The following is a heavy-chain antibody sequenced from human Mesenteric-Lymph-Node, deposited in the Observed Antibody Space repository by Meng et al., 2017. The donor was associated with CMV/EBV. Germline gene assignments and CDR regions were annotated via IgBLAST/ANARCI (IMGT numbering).Heavy chain of an antibody. CDR2: IYSGGNT. Sequence: GGSLRLSCAASGFTVSGNHMSWVRQAPGKGLEWVSVIYSGGNTYYADSVKGRFTISRDNSKNTLYLQMNSLRAEDTAVYYCAKSREGTTSCYEIWGQGTLVTVSS. CDR3: AKSREGTTSCYEI. J-gene: IGHJ4*02. D-gene: IGHD2-2*01. CDR1: GFTVSGNH. V-gene: IGHV3-53*01.